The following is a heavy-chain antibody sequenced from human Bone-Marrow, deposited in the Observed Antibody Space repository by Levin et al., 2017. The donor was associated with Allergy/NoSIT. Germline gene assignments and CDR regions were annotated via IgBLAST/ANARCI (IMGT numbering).Heavy chain of an antibody. CDR3: ARPIAVAGTVY. CDR1: GFTVSSNY. D-gene: IGHD6-19*01. Sequence: LSLTCAASGFTVSSNYMSWVRQAPGKGLEWVSVIYSGGSTYYADSVKGRFTISRDNSKNTLYLQMNSLRAEDTAVYYCARPIAVAGTVYWGQGTLVTVSS. J-gene: IGHJ4*02. V-gene: IGHV3-53*01. CDR2: IYSGGST.